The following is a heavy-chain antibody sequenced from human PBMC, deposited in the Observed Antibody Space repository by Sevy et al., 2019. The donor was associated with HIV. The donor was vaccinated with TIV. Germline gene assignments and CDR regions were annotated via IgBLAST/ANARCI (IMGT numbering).Heavy chain of an antibody. CDR2: MNPKSGNT. CDR3: ARSRNWFDY. CDR1: GYTFTNYD. V-gene: IGHV1-8*03. J-gene: IGHJ5*01. Sequence: ASVKVSCKASGYTFTNYDVNWVRQATGQGLEWMGWMNPKSGNTGYAQKFQGRVTITWNTSISTAYMELSSLISGDTAIYYCARSRNWFDYWGQGTLVTVSS.